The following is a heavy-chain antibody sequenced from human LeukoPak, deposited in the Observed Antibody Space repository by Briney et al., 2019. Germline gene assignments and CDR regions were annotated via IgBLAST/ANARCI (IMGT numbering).Heavy chain of an antibody. CDR2: IYYSGST. J-gene: IGHJ4*02. V-gene: IGHV4-59*01. Sequence: SETLSLTCTVSGGSISTYYWSWIRQLPGKGLEWIGYIYYSGSTKYNPSFKSRVTISVDPSKHQFSLRLISVTAADTAVYYCATVVRDDILTGYYIDYWGQGTLVTVSS. CDR1: GGSISTYY. D-gene: IGHD3-9*01. CDR3: ATVVRDDILTGYYIDY.